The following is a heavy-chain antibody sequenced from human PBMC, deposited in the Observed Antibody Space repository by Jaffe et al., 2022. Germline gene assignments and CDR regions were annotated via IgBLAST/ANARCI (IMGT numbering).Heavy chain of an antibody. D-gene: IGHD3-9*01. CDR2: IIPIFGTA. Sequence: QVQLVQSGAEVKKPGSSVKVSCKASGGTFSSYAISWVRQAPGQGLEWMGGIIPIFGTANYAQKFQGRVTITADESTSTAYMELSSLRSEDTAVYYCARVSPILRYFDLSREGYYFDYWGQGTLVTVSS. J-gene: IGHJ4*02. V-gene: IGHV1-69*01. CDR1: GGTFSSYA. CDR3: ARVSPILRYFDLSREGYYFDY.